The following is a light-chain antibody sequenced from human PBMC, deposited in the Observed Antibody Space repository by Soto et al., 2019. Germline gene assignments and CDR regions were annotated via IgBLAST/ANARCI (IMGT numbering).Light chain of an antibody. Sequence: QSALTQPASVSGSPGQSITISCTGTSSDVGSSNLVSWYQQHPGKAPKLMIYEVSKRPSGVSNRFSGSKSGNTASLTISGLQAEDEADYYCCSYAGSSTFDWVFGGGTKVTVL. CDR1: SSDVGSSNL. CDR2: EVS. J-gene: IGLJ3*02. CDR3: CSYAGSSTFDWV. V-gene: IGLV2-23*02.